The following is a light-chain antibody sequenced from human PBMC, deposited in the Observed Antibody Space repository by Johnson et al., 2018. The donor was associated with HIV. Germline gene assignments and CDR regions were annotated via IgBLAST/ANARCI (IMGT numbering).Light chain of an antibody. J-gene: IGLJ1*01. V-gene: IGLV1-51*01. Sequence: QSVLTQPPSVSAAPGQKVTISCSGSSSNIGNNYVSWYQQLPGTAPKLLIYDNNKRPSGIPDRFSGSNSATSATLGITGLQTGDEADYYCGTWDSSLSAGVFGTGTKVTVL. CDR3: GTWDSSLSAGV. CDR2: DNN. CDR1: SSNIGNNY.